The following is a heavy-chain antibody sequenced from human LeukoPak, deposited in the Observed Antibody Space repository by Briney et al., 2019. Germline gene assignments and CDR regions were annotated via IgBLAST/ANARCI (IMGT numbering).Heavy chain of an antibody. CDR3: AKGLVGSSIADFFDY. D-gene: IGHD6-6*01. J-gene: IGHJ4*02. Sequence: CWNSGSIGYADSVKGRFTISRDNAKNSLYLQMNSLRGEDMALYYCAKGLVGSSIADFFDYWGQGILVTVSS. CDR2: CWNSGSI. V-gene: IGHV3-9*03.